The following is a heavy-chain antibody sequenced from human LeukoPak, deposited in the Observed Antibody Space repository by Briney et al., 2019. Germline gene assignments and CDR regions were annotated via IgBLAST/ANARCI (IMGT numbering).Heavy chain of an antibody. CDR2: ISGSGGST. CDR1: GFTFSSYA. D-gene: IGHD3-22*01. J-gene: IGHJ6*03. Sequence: GGSLRLSCAASGFTFSSYAMSWVRQAPGKGLEWVSAISGSGGSTYYADSVKGRFTISRDNSKNTLYLQMGSLRAEDMAVYYCARARRHYYDSSGLYYYYYMDVWGKGTTVTVSS. V-gene: IGHV3-23*01. CDR3: ARARRHYYDSSGLYYYYYMDV.